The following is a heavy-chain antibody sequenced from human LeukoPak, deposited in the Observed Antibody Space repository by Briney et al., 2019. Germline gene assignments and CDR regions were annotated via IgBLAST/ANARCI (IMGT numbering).Heavy chain of an antibody. D-gene: IGHD3-3*01. CDR2: ITPIFGTA. CDR1: GGTFSSYA. V-gene: IGHV1-69*13. J-gene: IGHJ5*02. Sequence: ASVKVSCKASGGTFSSYAISWVRQAPGQGLEWMGGITPIFGTANYAQKFQGRVTITADESTSTAYMELSSLRSEDTAVYYCARVLRFLEWQDNWFDPWGQGTLVTVSS. CDR3: ARVLRFLEWQDNWFDP.